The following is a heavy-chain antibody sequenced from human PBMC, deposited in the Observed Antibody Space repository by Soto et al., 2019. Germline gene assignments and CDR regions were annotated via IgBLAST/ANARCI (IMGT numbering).Heavy chain of an antibody. J-gene: IGHJ5*02. CDR3: AKYHYDSSGYPRFDP. CDR1: GFPFSSYA. Sequence: GGSLRLSCAASGFPFSSYAISWVRQAPGKGLEWVSAISGSGGSTYYADSVKGRFTISRDNSKNTLYLQMNSLRAEDTAVYYCAKYHYDSSGYPRFDPWGQGTLVTVSS. V-gene: IGHV3-23*01. D-gene: IGHD3-22*01. CDR2: ISGSGGST.